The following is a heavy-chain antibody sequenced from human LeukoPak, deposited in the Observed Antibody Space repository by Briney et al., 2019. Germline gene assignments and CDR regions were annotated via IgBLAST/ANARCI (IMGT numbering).Heavy chain of an antibody. D-gene: IGHD3-22*01. CDR1: GFTFTTYS. CDR2: ISTSSSSI. CDR3: ASSPNYYDSRGFHGYFDC. V-gene: IGHV3-21*01. J-gene: IGHJ4*02. Sequence: PGGSLRLSCAASGFTFTTYSMNWVRQAPGKGLEWVSSISTSSSSIYYADSVKGRFTISRDNAKNSLYLQMNSLSAEDTAVYYCASSPNYYDSRGFHGYFDCWGQGTLVTVSS.